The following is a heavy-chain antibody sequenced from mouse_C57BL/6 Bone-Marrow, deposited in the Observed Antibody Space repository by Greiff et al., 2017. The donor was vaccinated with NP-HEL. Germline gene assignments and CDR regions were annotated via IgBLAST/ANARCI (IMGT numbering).Heavy chain of an antibody. Sequence: QVQLKQPGAELVKPGASVKLSCKASGYTFTSYWMQWVKQRPGQGLEWIGEIDPSDSYTNYNQKFKGKATLTVDTSSSTAYMQLSSLTSEDSAVYYCARDYYDYDGCFDYWGQGTTLTVSS. CDR1: GYTFTSYW. J-gene: IGHJ2*01. V-gene: IGHV1-50*01. CDR3: ARDYYDYDGCFDY. CDR2: IDPSDSYT. D-gene: IGHD2-4*01.